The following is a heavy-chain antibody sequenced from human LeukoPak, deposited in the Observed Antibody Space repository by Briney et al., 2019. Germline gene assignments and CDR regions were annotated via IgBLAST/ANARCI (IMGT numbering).Heavy chain of an antibody. CDR1: GFSVHKYY. J-gene: IGHJ3*02. V-gene: IGHV4-4*07. Sequence: PSETLSLTCNVSGFSVHKYYWTWVRQSAGKGREWIGRVFTTGTINYNPLLKSRVNMSIDASKNLFSLNLTSVTAADKAVYYCTRGSGYYFGDMWGQGPRVPVSS. CDR3: TRGSGYYFGDM. CDR2: VFTTGTI. D-gene: IGHD3-22*01.